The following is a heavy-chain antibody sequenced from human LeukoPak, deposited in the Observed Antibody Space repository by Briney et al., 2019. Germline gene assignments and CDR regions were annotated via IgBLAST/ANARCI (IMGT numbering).Heavy chain of an antibody. CDR1: AFTFSSYW. J-gene: IGHJ6*02. CDR3: ARSGRDSYGYYYYYGMDV. Sequence: GGSLRLSCAASAFTFSSYWMSWVRQAPGKGLEWVANIKQDGSEKYYVDSVKGRFTISRDNAKNSLYLQVNSLRAEDTAVYYCARSGRDSYGYYYYYGMDVWGQGTTVTVSS. CDR2: IKQDGSEK. D-gene: IGHD5-18*01. V-gene: IGHV3-7*01.